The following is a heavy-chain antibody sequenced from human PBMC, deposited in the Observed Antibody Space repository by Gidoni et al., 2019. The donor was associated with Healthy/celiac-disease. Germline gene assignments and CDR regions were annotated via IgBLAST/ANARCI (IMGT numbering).Heavy chain of an antibody. CDR3: ARGRGWADV. V-gene: IGHV4-34*01. J-gene: IGHJ6*02. CDR2: INHSGST. Sequence: QVQLQQWGAGLLKPSETLALTCSVYGGSFSGYYWCWIRQPPGKGLEWIGEINHSGSTNYNPSLKSRVTISVDTSKNQFSLKLSSVTAADTAVYYCARGRGWADVWGQGTTVTVSS. D-gene: IGHD3-16*01. CDR1: GGSFSGYY.